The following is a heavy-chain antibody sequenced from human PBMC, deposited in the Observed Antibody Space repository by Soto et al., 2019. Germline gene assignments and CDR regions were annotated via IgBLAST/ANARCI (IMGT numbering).Heavy chain of an antibody. D-gene: IGHD3-3*01. Sequence: HPGGSLRLSCSASGFTFSSYAMHWVRQAPGKGLDYVSAISSNGGSTYYADSVKGRFTISRDNSKNTLYLQMSSLRAEDTAVYYCVKVTAADWTIFGVFFAFDIWGQGTMVTVSS. CDR1: GFTFSSYA. CDR2: ISSNGGST. CDR3: VKVTAADWTIFGVFFAFDI. V-gene: IGHV3-64D*08. J-gene: IGHJ3*02.